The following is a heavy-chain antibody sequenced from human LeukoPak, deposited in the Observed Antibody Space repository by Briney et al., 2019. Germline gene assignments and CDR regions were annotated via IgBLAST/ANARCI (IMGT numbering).Heavy chain of an antibody. CDR1: GFTFSSYW. Sequence: GGSLRLSCAASGFTFSSYWMHWVRQAPGKGLVWVSRINSDGSSTSYADSVKGRFTISRDNAKNSLYLQMNSLRAEDTAVYYCAREGEVYSSSWYPLDYWGQGTLVTVSS. V-gene: IGHV3-74*01. CDR2: INSDGSST. J-gene: IGHJ4*02. D-gene: IGHD6-13*01. CDR3: AREGEVYSSSWYPLDY.